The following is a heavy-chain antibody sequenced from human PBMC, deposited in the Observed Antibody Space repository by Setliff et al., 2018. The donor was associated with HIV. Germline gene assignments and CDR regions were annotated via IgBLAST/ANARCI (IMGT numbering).Heavy chain of an antibody. V-gene: IGHV4-39*07. Sequence: PSETLSLTCTVSGGSINSTSYYWGWIRQPPGKGLEWIGSIYHSGSTYYNPYLKSRVTISVDTSTNQFSLKLSSVTAADTAVDYCARPRLHNYYYYGMDVWGQGTTVTVSS. CDR2: IYHSGST. D-gene: IGHD2-21*02. CDR1: GGSINSTSYY. CDR3: ARPRLHNYYYYGMDV. J-gene: IGHJ6*02.